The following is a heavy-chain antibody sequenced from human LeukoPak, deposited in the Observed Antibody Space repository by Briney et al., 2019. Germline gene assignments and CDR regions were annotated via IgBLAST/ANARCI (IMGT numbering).Heavy chain of an antibody. D-gene: IGHD6-6*01. CDR1: GGSVSSTSYY. V-gene: IGHV4-39*01. CDR3: AGSFYSSSSRSSTFDY. CDR2: IYASGST. Sequence: SETLSVTCTVSGGSVSSTSYYWGWLRQPPGKGLEWTGSIYASGSTYYNASLKSRVTMSVDTSKNQFSLKLSSVTAADTAVYYCAGSFYSSSSRSSTFDYWGQGTLVIVSS. J-gene: IGHJ4*02.